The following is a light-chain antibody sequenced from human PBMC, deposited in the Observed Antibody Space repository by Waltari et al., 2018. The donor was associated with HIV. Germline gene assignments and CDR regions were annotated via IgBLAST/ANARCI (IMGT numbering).Light chain of an antibody. Sequence: QSVLTQPPSVSGAPGQRVTISCTGSSPNIGAGYDVPWYQQLPGTAPKLPSYGNSNRPSGVPDRFSGSKSGTSASLAITGLQAEDEADYYCQSYDSSLSGVLFGGGTKLTVL. CDR3: QSYDSSLSGVL. CDR2: GNS. V-gene: IGLV1-40*01. CDR1: SPNIGAGYD. J-gene: IGLJ2*01.